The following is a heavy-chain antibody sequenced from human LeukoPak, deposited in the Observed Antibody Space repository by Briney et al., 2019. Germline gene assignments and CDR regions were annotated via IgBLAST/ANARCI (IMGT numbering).Heavy chain of an antibody. CDR2: IRYDGSNK. CDR1: GFTFSSDG. CDR3: AKDGRHQDTVTTRGGYMDV. J-gene: IGHJ6*03. D-gene: IGHD4-11*01. V-gene: IGHV3-30*02. Sequence: GGSLRLSCAASGFTFSSDGMHWVRQAPGKGLEWVAFIRYDGSNKYYADSVKGRFTISRDNSKNTLYLQMNSLRAEDTAVYYCAKDGRHQDTVTTRGGYMDVWGKGTTVTVSS.